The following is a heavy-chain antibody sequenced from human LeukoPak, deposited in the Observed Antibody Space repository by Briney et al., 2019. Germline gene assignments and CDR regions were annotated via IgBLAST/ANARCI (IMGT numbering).Heavy chain of an antibody. CDR1: GGTFSSYA. Sequence: ASVKVSCKASGGTFSSYAISWVRQAPGQGLEWMGRIIPILGIANYAQKFRGRVTITADKSTSTAYMELSSLRSVDTAVYYCARDRGGPYYYDSSGYYRGGGPFDYWGQGTLVTVSS. CDR3: ARDRGGPYYYDSSGYYRGGGPFDY. D-gene: IGHD3-22*01. V-gene: IGHV1-69*04. J-gene: IGHJ4*02. CDR2: IIPILGIA.